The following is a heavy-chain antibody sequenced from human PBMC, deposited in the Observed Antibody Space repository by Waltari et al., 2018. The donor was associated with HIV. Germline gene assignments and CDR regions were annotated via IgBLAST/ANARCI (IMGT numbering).Heavy chain of an antibody. V-gene: IGHV4-39*01. CDR2: IYYGGST. D-gene: IGHD3-3*01. CDR3: ARHLRGHGFLAKLYYFDF. CDR1: GGSISSSDYY. Sequence: QLQMQESGPGLVKPSETLSLTCSVSGGSISSSDYYWGWIRQSPGKGLEWIGNIYYGGSTYYHPPRQSRVTISVDTSKNQFSLRLNSVTAADTAVYFCARHLRGHGFLAKLYYFDFWGQGALVTVSS. J-gene: IGHJ4*02.